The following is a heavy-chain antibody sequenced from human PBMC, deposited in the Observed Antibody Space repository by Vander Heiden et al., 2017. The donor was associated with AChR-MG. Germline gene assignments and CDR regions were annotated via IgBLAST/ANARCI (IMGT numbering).Heavy chain of an antibody. CDR3: ARDWPLNTALDVYYYYGMDG. V-gene: IGHV1-2*02. J-gene: IGHJ6*04. D-gene: IGHD5-18*01. Sequence: QVQLVQSGAEVKKPGASVKVSCRASGYTFTGYSIHWVRQAPGQGLEWMGWINPTSGDTDYAQNFQGRVTMTRDTSLSTAYMELNGLRSDDTAVYYCARDWPLNTALDVYYYYGMDGWGNGTTVTVSS. CDR2: INPTSGDT. CDR1: GYTFTGYS.